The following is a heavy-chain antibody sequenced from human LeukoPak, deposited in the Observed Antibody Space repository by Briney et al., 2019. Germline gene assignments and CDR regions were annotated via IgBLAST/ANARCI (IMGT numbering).Heavy chain of an antibody. J-gene: IGHJ4*02. V-gene: IGHV3-7*03. CDR1: GFSFSGYW. D-gene: IGHD2/OR15-2a*01. CDR2: IKEDGSEK. Sequence: GGSLRLSCAASGFSFSGYWMSWVRQAPGKGLEWVANIKEDGSEKYYADFVKGRFTISRDNAKNSLDLQMNSLRAEDTAVYYCARRGSTDYWGQGTLVTISS. CDR3: ARRGSTDY.